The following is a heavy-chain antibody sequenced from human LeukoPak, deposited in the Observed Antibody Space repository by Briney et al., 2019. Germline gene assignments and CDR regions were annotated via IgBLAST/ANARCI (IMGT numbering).Heavy chain of an antibody. CDR3: ARRSSSWKNWFDP. J-gene: IGHJ5*02. CDR1: GGSIDSNS. D-gene: IGHD6-13*01. Sequence: SETLSLTCTVSGGSIDSNSWTWIRQPPGKGLEWIGYIYYSGTTNYNPSLKSRVTMSVDMSKNQFSLKLSTVTAADTAVYYCARRSSSWKNWFDPWGQGTLVTVSS. V-gene: IGHV4-59*01. CDR2: IYYSGTT.